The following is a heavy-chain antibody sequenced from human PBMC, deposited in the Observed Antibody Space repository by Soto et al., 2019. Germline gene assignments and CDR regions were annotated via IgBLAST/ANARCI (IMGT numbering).Heavy chain of an antibody. CDR1: GFTFSSYA. J-gene: IGHJ4*02. V-gene: IGHV3-23*01. CDR3: AKGPQYCSSTSCPPDY. Sequence: EVQLLESGGGLVQPGGSLRLSCAASGFTFSSYAMSWVRQAPGKGLEWVSAISGSGGSTYYADSVKGRFTISRDNSKNTLYLQMNSLRAEDTAVYYCAKGPQYCSSTSCPPDYWGQRTVVTVSS. CDR2: ISGSGGST. D-gene: IGHD2-2*01.